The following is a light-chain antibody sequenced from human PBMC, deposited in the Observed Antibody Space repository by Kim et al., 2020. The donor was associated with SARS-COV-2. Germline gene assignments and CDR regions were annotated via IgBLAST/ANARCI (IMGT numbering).Light chain of an antibody. V-gene: IGLV1-47*02. CDR3: AAWDDSLSGVV. CDR2: NNN. CDR1: TANIRSNS. Sequence: GRRMTIAVYGCTANIRSNSVSSLQPLPGTSPKLLIYNNNQRPAGVPDRYSSSKSGTSASLAISGLRSEDEADYYCAAWDDSLSGVVFGGGTQLTVL. J-gene: IGLJ2*01.